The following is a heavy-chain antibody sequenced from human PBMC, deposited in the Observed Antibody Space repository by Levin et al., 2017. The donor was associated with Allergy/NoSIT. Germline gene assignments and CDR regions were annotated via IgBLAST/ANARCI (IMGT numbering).Heavy chain of an antibody. CDR1: GGTFSSYA. CDR3: ARVGGYCGGDCYSALGY. V-gene: IGHV1-69*01. Sequence: KISCKASGGTFSSYAISWVRQAPGQGLEWMGGIIPIFGTANYAQKFQGRVTITADESTSTAYMELSSLRSEDTAVYYCARVGGYCGGDCYSALGYWGQGTLVTVSS. D-gene: IGHD2-21*02. J-gene: IGHJ4*02. CDR2: IIPIFGTA.